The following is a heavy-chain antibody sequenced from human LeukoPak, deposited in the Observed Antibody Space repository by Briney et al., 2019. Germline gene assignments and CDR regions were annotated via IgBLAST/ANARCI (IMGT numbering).Heavy chain of an antibody. V-gene: IGHV1-46*01. D-gene: IGHD3-9*01. J-gene: IGHJ5*02. CDR3: ARVRGTWYFDWFYEGEEFDP. CDR1: GYTFISNY. CDR2: INPSGGSP. Sequence: GASVKVSCKAYGYTFISNYLNWVRQAPGQGLECVGIINPSGGSPSYAQKFQGRVTMTRDMSTSTVYMTLSSLKSEDTAVYYCARVRGTWYFDWFYEGEEFDPWGQGTLVTVSS.